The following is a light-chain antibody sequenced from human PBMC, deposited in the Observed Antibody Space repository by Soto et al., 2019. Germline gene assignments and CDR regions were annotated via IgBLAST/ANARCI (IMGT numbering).Light chain of an antibody. V-gene: IGKV3-20*01. CDR3: QQYGNSPQT. Sequence: ESVLTQSPGTLSLSPGERATLSCRASQSVSSSYLAWYQQKPAQAPRLLIYGASSRATGIPDRFSGSGSGTDFTLTISRLEPEDFAVYYCQQYGNSPQTFGQGTKVDIK. CDR1: QSVSSSY. CDR2: GAS. J-gene: IGKJ1*01.